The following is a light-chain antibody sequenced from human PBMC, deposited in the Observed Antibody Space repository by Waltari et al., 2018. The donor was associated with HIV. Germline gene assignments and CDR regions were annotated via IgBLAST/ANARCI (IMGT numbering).Light chain of an antibody. J-gene: IGKJ2*01. CDR1: QDVYNW. CDR2: ATS. Sequence: DIQMTQSPSSVSASLGDTVTLTCRASQDVYNWLDWYHKRPERAPKLLIFATSTLQSGAPSLFSGSVSGTDFTLTINTLQPEDVGIYYCQQTASVPYTFGQGTKV. V-gene: IGKV1-12*02. CDR3: QQTASVPYT.